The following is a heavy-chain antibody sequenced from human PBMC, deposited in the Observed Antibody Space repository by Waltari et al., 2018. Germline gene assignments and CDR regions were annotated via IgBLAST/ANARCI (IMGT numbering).Heavy chain of an antibody. Sequence: EVQLVESGGGLVQPGGSLRLPCAASGFTFSSYAMSWVRQAPGKGLEWVSAISGSGGSTYYADSVKGRFTISRDNSKNTLYLQMNSLRAEDTAVYYCAKLLGYCSGGSCLGGFDYWGQGTLVTVSS. CDR3: AKLLGYCSGGSCLGGFDY. V-gene: IGHV3-23*04. CDR1: GFTFSSYA. D-gene: IGHD2-15*01. CDR2: ISGSGGST. J-gene: IGHJ4*02.